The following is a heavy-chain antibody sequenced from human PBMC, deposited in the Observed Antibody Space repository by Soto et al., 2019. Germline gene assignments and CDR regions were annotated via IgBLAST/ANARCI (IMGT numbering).Heavy chain of an antibody. CDR1: GDSLGTYY. V-gene: IGHV4-4*07. CDR2: IHDTGRT. Sequence: PXETLSLTCTVSGDSLGTYYWSWMRQPAGERLEWIGRIHDTGRTNYNPSLKSRVTMSVDTSKNQFSLRVNSVTAADTAVYYCARESVSGTYRFDSWGQGTLVTVSS. J-gene: IGHJ4*02. D-gene: IGHD3-16*02. CDR3: ARESVSGTYRFDS.